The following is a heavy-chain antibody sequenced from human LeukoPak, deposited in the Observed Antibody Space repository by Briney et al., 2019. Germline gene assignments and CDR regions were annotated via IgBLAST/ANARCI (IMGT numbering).Heavy chain of an antibody. CDR2: ISGSGGST. CDR3: AKDPGALDMVRGVSYYYYGMDV. J-gene: IGHJ6*04. Sequence: PGGSLRFSCAASGFTFSSYAMSWVRQAPGKGLEWVSAISGSGGSTYYADSVKGRFTISRDNSKNTLYLQMNSLRAEDTAVYYCAKDPGALDMVRGVSYYYYGMDVWGKGTTVTVSS. D-gene: IGHD3-10*01. CDR1: GFTFSSYA. V-gene: IGHV3-23*01.